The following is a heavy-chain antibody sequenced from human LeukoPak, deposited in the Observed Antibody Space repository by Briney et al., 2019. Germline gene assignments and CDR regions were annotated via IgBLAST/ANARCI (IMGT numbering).Heavy chain of an antibody. J-gene: IGHJ4*02. CDR3: ARGRITMVRGAAYY. V-gene: IGHV4-34*01. Sequence: SETLSLTCAVYGGSFSGYYWSWIRQPPGKGLERIEEINHSGSTNYNPSLKSRVTISVDTSKNQFSLKLSSVTAADTAVYYCARGRITMVRGAAYYWGQGTLVTVSS. CDR1: GGSFSGYY. D-gene: IGHD3-10*01. CDR2: INHSGST.